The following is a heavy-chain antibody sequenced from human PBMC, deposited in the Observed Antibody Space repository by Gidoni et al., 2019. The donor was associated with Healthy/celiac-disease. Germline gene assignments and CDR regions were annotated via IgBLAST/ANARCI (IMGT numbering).Heavy chain of an antibody. CDR3: AKDLGAYEAYYYYGMDV. V-gene: IGHV3-23*01. J-gene: IGHJ6*02. Sequence: EVPLLESGGGLVQPGGSLRLSCAASGFTFSSYAMSWVRQAPGKGLEWVSAISGSGGSTYYADSVKGRFTISRDNSKNTLYLQMNSLRAEDTAVYYCAKDLGAYEAYYYYGMDVWGQGTTVTVSS. CDR1: GFTFSSYA. CDR2: ISGSGGST. D-gene: IGHD5-12*01.